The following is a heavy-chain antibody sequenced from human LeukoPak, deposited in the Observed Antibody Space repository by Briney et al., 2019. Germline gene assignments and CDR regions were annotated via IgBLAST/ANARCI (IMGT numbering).Heavy chain of an antibody. D-gene: IGHD3-22*01. V-gene: IGHV5-51*01. J-gene: IGHJ4*02. Sequence: GESMQISCKCSGYSFTSYWIDWMRQMPGKGLEWMGIIYPGDSDTRYSPSFQGQVTISADKSISTAYLQWSSLKASDTAMYYCARDTYDCNAYVYDFGCRGTLVTVSS. CDR2: IYPGDSDT. CDR3: ARDTYDCNAYVYDF. CDR1: GYSFTSYW.